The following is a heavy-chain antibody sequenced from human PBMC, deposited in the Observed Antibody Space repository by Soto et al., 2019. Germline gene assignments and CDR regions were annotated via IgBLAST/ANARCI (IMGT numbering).Heavy chain of an antibody. CDR3: ARDDPTTYYYDSSGAWFDP. Sequence: QLQLQESGPGLVKPSETLSLTCTVSGGSISSSSYYWGWIRQPPGKGLEWIGSIYYSGSTYYNPSLKSRVTISVDTSKNQFSLKLSSVTAADTAVYYCARDDPTTYYYDSSGAWFDPWGQGTLVTVSS. D-gene: IGHD3-22*01. CDR1: GGSISSSSYY. CDR2: IYYSGST. V-gene: IGHV4-39*02. J-gene: IGHJ5*02.